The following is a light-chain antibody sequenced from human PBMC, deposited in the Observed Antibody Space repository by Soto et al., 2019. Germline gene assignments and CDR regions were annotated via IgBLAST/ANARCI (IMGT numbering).Light chain of an antibody. Sequence: QSVLTQPPSVSGAPGQRVTISCTGSSSNIGAGYDVHWYQQLPGTAPKLLIYGNSNRPSGVPDRFSGSKSGTSASLAIPGLQAEDEADYYCQSYDGSLSGYVFGTGTKLTVL. CDR2: GNS. CDR1: SSNIGAGYD. CDR3: QSYDGSLSGYV. V-gene: IGLV1-40*01. J-gene: IGLJ1*01.